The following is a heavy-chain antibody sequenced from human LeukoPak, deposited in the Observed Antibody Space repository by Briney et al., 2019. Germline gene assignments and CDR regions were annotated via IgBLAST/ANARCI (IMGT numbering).Heavy chain of an antibody. J-gene: IGHJ4*02. V-gene: IGHV4-34*01. CDR3: ARPRYYGSGSYCY. Sequence: SETLSLTCAVYGGSFSGHYWSWIRQPPGKGLEWIGEINHSGSTNYNPSLKSRVTISVDTSKNQFSLKLSSVTAADTAVYYCARPRYYGSGSYCYWGQGTLVTVSS. D-gene: IGHD3-10*01. CDR1: GGSFSGHY. CDR2: INHSGST.